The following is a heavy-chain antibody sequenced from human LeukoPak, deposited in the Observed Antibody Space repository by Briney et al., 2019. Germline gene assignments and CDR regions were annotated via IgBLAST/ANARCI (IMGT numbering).Heavy chain of an antibody. CDR3: ARNSVEGLFYDLLTDQFDY. CDR1: GGTFSSYA. V-gene: IGHV1-69*01. J-gene: IGHJ4*02. CDR2: IIPIFGTA. Sequence: ASVKVSCKASGGTFSSYAISWVRQAPGQGLEWMGGIIPIFGTANYAQKFQGRVTITADESTSTAYMELTSLRSEDTAMYYCARNSVEGLFYDLLTDQFDYWGQGTLVTVSS. D-gene: IGHD3-9*01.